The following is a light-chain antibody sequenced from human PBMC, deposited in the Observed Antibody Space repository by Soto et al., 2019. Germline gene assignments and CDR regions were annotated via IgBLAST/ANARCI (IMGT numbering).Light chain of an antibody. J-gene: IGKJ2*01. Sequence: EIVMTQSPATLSVSPGERATLSCRASQSVSSNLAWYQQKPGQAPRLLIYGASTRATGIPARFSGSGSGTEFTLTDSSLQSEDFAVYYGQQYNNWPPANTFGQGTKLEMK. CDR2: GAS. CDR3: QQYNNWPPANT. V-gene: IGKV3-15*01. CDR1: QSVSSN.